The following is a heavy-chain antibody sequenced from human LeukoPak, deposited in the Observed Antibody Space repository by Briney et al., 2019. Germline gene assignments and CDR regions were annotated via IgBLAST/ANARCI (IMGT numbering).Heavy chain of an antibody. D-gene: IGHD2-2*01. CDR2: IYYSGST. CDR3: ARGYCSSTSCYDYYGMDV. J-gene: IGHJ6*02. V-gene: IGHV4-59*01. Sequence: SETLSLTCTVSGGSISSYYWSWIRQPPGKGLEWIGYIYYSGSTNYNPSLKSRVTISVDTSKNQFSLKLSSVTAADTAVYYCARGYCSSTSCYDYYGMDVWGQGTTVTVS. CDR1: GGSISSYY.